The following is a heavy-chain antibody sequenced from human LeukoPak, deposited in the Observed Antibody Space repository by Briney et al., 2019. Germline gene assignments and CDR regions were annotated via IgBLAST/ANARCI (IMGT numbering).Heavy chain of an antibody. CDR2: INQDGSEK. D-gene: IGHD3-22*01. CDR1: GCTFSSYW. Sequence: PGWALTLSYPACGCTFSSYWMSWLRQAPGNPREWVAKINQDGSEKYYVDSVEGRFTISRDNARNSVYLQMNSLRAEDTAVYYCARPVGNGYYYDWGEGTLVTVSS. J-gene: IGHJ4*02. V-gene: IGHV3-7*04. CDR3: ARPVGNGYYYD.